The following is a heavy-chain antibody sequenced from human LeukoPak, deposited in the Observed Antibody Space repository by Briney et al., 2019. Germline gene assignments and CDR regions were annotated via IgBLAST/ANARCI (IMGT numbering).Heavy chain of an antibody. J-gene: IGHJ4*02. CDR2: ISGSGAST. CDR1: GFTFSSFA. V-gene: IGHV3-23*01. CDR3: AKGRGSPYYFEY. Sequence: PGGSLTLSCAASGFTFSSFALTWVRQAPGKGLEWVAAISGSGASTYYADSVTGRFTLSKDNSQNTLYLQMNSLRAEDTAVYYCAKGRGSPYYFEYWGQGTLVTVSS. D-gene: IGHD1-26*01.